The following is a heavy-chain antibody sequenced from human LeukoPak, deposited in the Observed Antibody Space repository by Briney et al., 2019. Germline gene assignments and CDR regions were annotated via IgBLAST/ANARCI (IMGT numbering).Heavy chain of an antibody. CDR2: INPNSGGT. CDR3: ARGAAAGRFDFDY. Sequence: ASVKVSCKASGYTFTGYYMHWVRQAPGQGLEWMGWINPNSGGTNYAQKCQGRVTMTRDTSISTAYMELSRLRSDDTAVYYCARGAAAGRFDFDYWGQGTLVTVSS. D-gene: IGHD6-13*01. CDR1: GYTFTGYY. V-gene: IGHV1-2*02. J-gene: IGHJ4*02.